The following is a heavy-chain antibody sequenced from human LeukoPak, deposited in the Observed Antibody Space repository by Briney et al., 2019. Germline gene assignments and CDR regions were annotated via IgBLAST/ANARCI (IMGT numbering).Heavy chain of an antibody. V-gene: IGHV4-39*07. Sequence: SETLSLTCTVSGGSISSSSYYWGWIRQPPGKGLEWIGSIYYSGSTCYNPSLKSRVTISVDTSKNQFSLKLSSVTAADTAVYYCARDHCSGGSCYIPFDYWGQGTLVTVSS. CDR2: IYYSGST. D-gene: IGHD2-15*01. CDR1: GGSISSSSYY. CDR3: ARDHCSGGSCYIPFDY. J-gene: IGHJ4*02.